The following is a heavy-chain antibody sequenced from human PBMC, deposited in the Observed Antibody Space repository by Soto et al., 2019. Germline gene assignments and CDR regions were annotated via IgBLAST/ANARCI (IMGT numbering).Heavy chain of an antibody. V-gene: IGHV4-30-4*01. D-gene: IGHD5-18*01. Sequence: SETLSLTCTVSGGSISSGDYYWSWIRQPPGKGLEWIGYIYYSGSTYYNPSLKSRVTISVDTSKNQFSLKLSSVTAADTAVYYCAGEISGYSYGYDYWGQGTLVTVAS. J-gene: IGHJ4*02. CDR2: IYYSGST. CDR1: GGSISSGDYY. CDR3: AGEISGYSYGYDY.